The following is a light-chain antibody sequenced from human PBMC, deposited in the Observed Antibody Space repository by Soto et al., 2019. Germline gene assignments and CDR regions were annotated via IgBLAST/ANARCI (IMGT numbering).Light chain of an antibody. CDR2: LGS. Sequence: DIVMTQSPLPLPVTPGEPASISCRSSQSLLHSNGYNYLDWYLQKPGQSPQLLIYLGSNRASGVPDRFSGSGSGTDFTLNISRVEAEDVWVYYCMQALQSPPWTFGQGTKLEIK. J-gene: IGKJ2*02. CDR1: QSLLHSNGYNY. CDR3: MQALQSPPWT. V-gene: IGKV2-28*01.